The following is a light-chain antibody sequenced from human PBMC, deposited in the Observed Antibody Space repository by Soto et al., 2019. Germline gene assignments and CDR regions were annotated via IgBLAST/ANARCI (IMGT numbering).Light chain of an antibody. CDR1: SSDVGAYNY. V-gene: IGLV2-14*01. J-gene: IGLJ2*01. CDR3: RSYTGRITLL. CDR2: DVS. Sequence: QSALTQPASVSGSPGHSITLSCTGTSSDVGAYNYVSWYQQHPGKAPKLRIYDVSNRPSGLSKRFSGSKSGNTASLTISGLQAEDEADYYRRSYTGRITLLFAGG.